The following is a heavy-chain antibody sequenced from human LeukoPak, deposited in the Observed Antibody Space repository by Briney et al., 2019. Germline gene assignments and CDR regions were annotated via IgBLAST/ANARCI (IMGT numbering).Heavy chain of an antibody. Sequence: PSETLSLTCTVSGGSISSGSYHWSWIRQPAGKGLEWIGRIYISGSTNYNSSLKSRVTISLDTSKNQFSLKLSSVTAADTAIYYCAAMTTATMYSYFFDSWGQGTLLTVSS. CDR2: IYISGST. J-gene: IGHJ4*02. CDR3: AAMTTATMYSYFFDS. CDR1: GGSISSGSYH. D-gene: IGHD4-17*01. V-gene: IGHV4-61*02.